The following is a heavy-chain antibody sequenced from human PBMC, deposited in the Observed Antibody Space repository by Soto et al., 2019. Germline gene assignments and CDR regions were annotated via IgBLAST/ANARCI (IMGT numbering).Heavy chain of an antibody. CDR1: GGSISSGGYY. J-gene: IGHJ4*02. Sequence: SETLSLTCTVSGGSISSGGYYWSWIRQHPGKGLEWIGYIYYSGSTYYNPSLKSRVTISVDTSKNQFSLKLSSVTAADTAVYYCAGSNRGDTHDYWGQGTLVTVSS. CDR2: IYYSGST. V-gene: IGHV4-31*03. CDR3: AGSNRGDTHDY. D-gene: IGHD3-10*01.